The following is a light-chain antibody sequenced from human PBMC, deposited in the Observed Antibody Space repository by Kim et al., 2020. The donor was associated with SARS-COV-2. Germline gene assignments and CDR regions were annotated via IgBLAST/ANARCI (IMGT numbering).Light chain of an antibody. Sequence: GQSVTISCTATITDIGSYNYVSWYQQHPGKVPKVIISEVSNRPSGVSDLFAGSKSVNTASLTISGLQAEDEADYYCSSYTSSSTLVFGGGTKVTVL. CDR2: EVS. CDR3: SSYTSSSTLV. J-gene: IGLJ2*01. CDR1: ITDIGSYNY. V-gene: IGLV2-14*01.